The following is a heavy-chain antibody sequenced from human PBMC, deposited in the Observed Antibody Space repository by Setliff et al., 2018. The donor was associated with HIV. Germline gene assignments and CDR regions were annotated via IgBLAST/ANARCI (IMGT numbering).Heavy chain of an antibody. J-gene: IGHJ5*02. CDR2: MYYGGAT. D-gene: IGHD3-10*01. CDR3: VRALPKPRGLTWFDP. V-gene: IGHV4-59*01. CDR1: GVSISNYY. Sequence: SETLSLTCTVSGVSISNYYWSWIRQTPEMGLEWVGYMYYGGATNYNPSLKSRVTISQDTSHNQFSLKLTSVTVTDTAVYYCVRALPKPRGLTWFDPWGQGTLVTVSS.